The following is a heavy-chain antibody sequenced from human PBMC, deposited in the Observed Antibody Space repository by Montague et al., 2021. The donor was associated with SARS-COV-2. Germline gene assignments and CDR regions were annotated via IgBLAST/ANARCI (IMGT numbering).Heavy chain of an antibody. CDR1: GFTMSSYW. CDR2: IKQDGSEQ. J-gene: IGHJ5*02. D-gene: IGHD3-10*01. Sequence: SLRLSCAASGFTMSSYWMRWVRQAPGKGLEWVAYIKQDGSEQYYVDSVRGRFTISKDNAKNSRYLQMNSLRVEDTAMYYCVRERAFYFASGTYSRNNWFDPWGQGTLVTVSS. V-gene: IGHV3-7*01. CDR3: VRERAFYFASGTYSRNNWFDP.